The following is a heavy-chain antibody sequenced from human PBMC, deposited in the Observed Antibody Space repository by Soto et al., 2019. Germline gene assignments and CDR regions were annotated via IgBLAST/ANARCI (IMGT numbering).Heavy chain of an antibody. J-gene: IGHJ5*02. V-gene: IGHV3-7*03. CDR3: ARVQSRISYYDILTGYQNWFDP. CDR2: IKQDGSEK. Sequence: GGSLRHSCAASGFTFSSYWMSWVRQAPEKGLEWVANIKQDGSEKYYVDSVKGRFTISRDNAKNSLYLQMNSLRAEDTAVYYCARVQSRISYYDILTGYQNWFDPWGQGTLFTVSS. D-gene: IGHD3-9*01. CDR1: GFTFSSYW.